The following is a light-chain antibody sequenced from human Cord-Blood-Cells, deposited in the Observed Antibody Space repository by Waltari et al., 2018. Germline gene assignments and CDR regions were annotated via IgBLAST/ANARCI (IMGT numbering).Light chain of an antibody. V-gene: IGKV3-20*01. CDR3: QQYGSSPYT. CDR1: QSDSSSY. CDR2: GAS. Sequence: IVLTQSPGTLSLSLGQRATLSCRASQSDSSSYLAWYKPKPGQAPMLHSYGASSRATGIPNRFSGSGSVTDFTLTISTLEREDFAVFYCQQYGSSPYTFGQGTKLEIK. J-gene: IGKJ2*01.